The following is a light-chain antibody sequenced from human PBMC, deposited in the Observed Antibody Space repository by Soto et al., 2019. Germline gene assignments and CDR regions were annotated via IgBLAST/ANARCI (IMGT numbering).Light chain of an antibody. CDR2: AAS. CDR3: QQYYSYPYT. J-gene: IGKJ2*01. Sequence: AIRMTQSTSSLSASTGDRVTITCRASQGISSYLAWYQQKPGKAPKLLIYAASTLQSGVPSRFSGSGSGTDVTLTISCLQSDDFATYYCQQYYSYPYTFGQGTKLEIK. V-gene: IGKV1-8*01. CDR1: QGISSY.